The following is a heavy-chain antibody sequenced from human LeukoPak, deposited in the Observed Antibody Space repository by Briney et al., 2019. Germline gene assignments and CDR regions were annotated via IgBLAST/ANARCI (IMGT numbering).Heavy chain of an antibody. V-gene: IGHV3-23*01. CDR2: ISGSGGNT. J-gene: IGHJ4*02. CDR1: GFTFSSYA. CDR3: AKDQSSGWYGYSDY. D-gene: IGHD6-19*01. Sequence: SGGSLRLSCAASGFTFSSYAMSWVRQAPGKGLEWVSAISGSGGNTYYADSVKGRFTISRDNSKNTLYLQMNSLRAEDTAVYYCAKDQSSGWYGYSDYWGQGTLVTVS.